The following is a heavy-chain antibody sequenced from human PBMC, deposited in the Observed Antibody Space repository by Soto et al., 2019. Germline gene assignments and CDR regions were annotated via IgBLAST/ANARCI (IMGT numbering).Heavy chain of an antibody. CDR1: GFSLNTGGLG. Sequence: QITLKESGPPLVKPTQTLTLTCTFSGFSLNTGGLGVGWIRQPPGKALEWLALIYWNDDKRYNPSLKSRLTITKDTSKNQVVLTMTNMDPVDTATYYCAHRGYGDYPRDNWFDPWGQGTLVTVSS. CDR3: AHRGYGDYPRDNWFDP. CDR2: IYWNDDK. D-gene: IGHD4-17*01. V-gene: IGHV2-5*01. J-gene: IGHJ5*02.